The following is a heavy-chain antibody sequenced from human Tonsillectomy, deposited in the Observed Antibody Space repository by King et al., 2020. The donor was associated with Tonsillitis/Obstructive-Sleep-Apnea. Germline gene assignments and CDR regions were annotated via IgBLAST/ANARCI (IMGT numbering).Heavy chain of an antibody. CDR1: GFTFSSYA. V-gene: IGHV3-30*04. CDR2: ISYDGSNK. J-gene: IGHJ6*03. Sequence: VQLVESGGGVVQPGRSLRLSCAASGFTFSSYAMHWVRQAPGKGLEWVAVISYDGSNKYYADSVKGRFTISRDNSKNTLYLQMHSLRAEDTAVYYCARGGRVGATHPYYYYMDVWGKGTTVTVSS. CDR3: ARGGRVGATHPYYYYMDV. D-gene: IGHD1-26*01.